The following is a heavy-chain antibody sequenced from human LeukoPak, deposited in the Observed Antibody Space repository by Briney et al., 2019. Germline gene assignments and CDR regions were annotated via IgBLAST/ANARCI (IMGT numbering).Heavy chain of an antibody. CDR2: IIPILGIA. CDR1: GGTFSSYA. V-gene: IGHV1-69*04. CDR3: AREAPPTYYYDY. J-gene: IGHJ4*02. D-gene: IGHD6-6*01. Sequence: SVKVSCKASGGTFSSYAISWVRQTPGQGLEWIGRIIPILGIANYAQKFQGRVTITADKSTSTAYMELSSLRSEDTAVYYCAREAPPTYYYDYWGQGTLATVSS.